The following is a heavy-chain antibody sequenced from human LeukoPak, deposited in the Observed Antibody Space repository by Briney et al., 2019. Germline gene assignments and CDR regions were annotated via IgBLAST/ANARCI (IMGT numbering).Heavy chain of an antibody. Sequence: ASVKVSCKASGYTFTSYGISWVRQAPGQGLEWMGWMNPNSGNTGYAQKFQGRVTMTRNTSISTAYMELSSLRSEDTAVYYCAREGSSGWYFPGMDVWGQGTTVTVSS. V-gene: IGHV1-8*02. CDR3: AREGSSGWYFPGMDV. J-gene: IGHJ6*02. CDR2: MNPNSGNT. D-gene: IGHD6-19*01. CDR1: GYTFTSYG.